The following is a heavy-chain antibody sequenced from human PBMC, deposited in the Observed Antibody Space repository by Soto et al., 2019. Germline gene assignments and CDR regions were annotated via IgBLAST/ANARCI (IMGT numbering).Heavy chain of an antibody. V-gene: IGHV1-69*08. CDR1: GGTFSTST. D-gene: IGHD5-12*01. CDR3: ARDSPIGSKFSDYDAIVS. J-gene: IGHJ4*02. CDR2: TIPLLNVA. Sequence: QVQLVQYGAEVKKPGSSVKVSCKASGGTFSTSTFTWVRQAPGQGLEWMGRTIPLLNVADYAQDFQGRLTITTDKSTSTNYMELTSLTSKDTAVYYCARDSPIGSKFSDYDAIVSGGQGTLVTVSS.